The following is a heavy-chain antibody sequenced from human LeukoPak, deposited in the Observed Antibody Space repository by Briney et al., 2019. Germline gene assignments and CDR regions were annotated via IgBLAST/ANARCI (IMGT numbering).Heavy chain of an antibody. CDR1: GGTFSSYA. Sequence: GSSVKVSCKASGGTFSSYAISWVRQAPGQGLEWMGRIIPILGIANYAQKFQGRVTITADKSTSTAYMELSSLRSEDTAVYYCASDTIFGVVPHGALDIWGQGTMVTVSS. J-gene: IGHJ3*02. V-gene: IGHV1-69*04. D-gene: IGHD3-3*01. CDR2: IIPILGIA. CDR3: ASDTIFGVVPHGALDI.